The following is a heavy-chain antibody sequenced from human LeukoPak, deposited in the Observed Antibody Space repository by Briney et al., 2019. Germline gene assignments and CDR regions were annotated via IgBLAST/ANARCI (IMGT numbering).Heavy chain of an antibody. J-gene: IGHJ5*02. CDR2: ISGSGGST. Sequence: GGSLRLPCAASGFTFSSYAMSWVRQAPGKGLEWVSAISGSGGSTYYADSVKGRFTISRDNSKNTLYLQMNSLRAEDTAVYYCAKGRYYYDSSGFNWFDPWGQGTLVTVSS. CDR3: AKGRYYYDSSGFNWFDP. V-gene: IGHV3-23*01. CDR1: GFTFSSYA. D-gene: IGHD3-22*01.